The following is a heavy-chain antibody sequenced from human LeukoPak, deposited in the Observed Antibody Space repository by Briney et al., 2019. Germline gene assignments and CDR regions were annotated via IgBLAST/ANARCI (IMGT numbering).Heavy chain of an antibody. Sequence: SETLSLTCTVSGGSISSYYWNWIRQPPGKGLEWIGLIYYSGITSYNPSLKSRVTISVDTSRSQFSLKLSSVTAADTAVYYCARDGGYGSGSSYYNYWGQGTLVTVSS. CDR2: IYYSGIT. J-gene: IGHJ4*02. CDR1: GGSISSYY. D-gene: IGHD3-10*01. V-gene: IGHV4-59*12. CDR3: ARDGGYGSGSSYYNY.